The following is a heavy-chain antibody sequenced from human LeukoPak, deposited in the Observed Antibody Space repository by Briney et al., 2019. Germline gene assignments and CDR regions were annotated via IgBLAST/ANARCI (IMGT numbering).Heavy chain of an antibody. V-gene: IGHV3-23*01. CDR2: ISGSGGST. CDR1: GFTFSSYA. CDR3: ATTMVRGVIASRSTIDY. Sequence: GGSLRLSCAASGFTFSSYAMSWVRQAPGKGLEWVSAISGSGGSTYYADSVKGRFTTSRDNSKNTLYLQMNSLRAEDTAVYYCATTMVRGVIASRSTIDYWGQGTLVTVSS. D-gene: IGHD3-10*01. J-gene: IGHJ4*02.